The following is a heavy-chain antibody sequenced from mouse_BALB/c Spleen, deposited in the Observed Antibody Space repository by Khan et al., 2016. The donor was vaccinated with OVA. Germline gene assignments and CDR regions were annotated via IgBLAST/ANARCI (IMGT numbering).Heavy chain of an antibody. CDR1: GYAFTHYL. CDR2: INPGSGSA. D-gene: IGHD2-1*01. CDR3: ARDDYGNFLYFDY. V-gene: IGHV1-54*01. Sequence: QVQLQQPGGAVIRPGTSVKVSCKASGYAFTHYLIEWVKQRPGQGLEWIGVINPGSGSANYNEKFKDKPILTADKSSSTAYMQLSSLTSDDSAVYFCARDDYGNFLYFDYWGQGTTLTVSS. J-gene: IGHJ2*01.